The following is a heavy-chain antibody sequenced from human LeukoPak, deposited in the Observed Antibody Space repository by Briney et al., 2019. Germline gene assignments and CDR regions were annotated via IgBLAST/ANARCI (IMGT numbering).Heavy chain of an antibody. D-gene: IGHD3-16*02. CDR2: IYYSGNT. CDR1: GASISNNIYS. CDR3: ARELNPYDYVWGSYPRFDAFDI. V-gene: IGHV4-39*07. J-gene: IGHJ3*02. Sequence: PSETLSLTCTVSGASISNNIYSWGWIRQPPGKGLEWIGTIYYSGNTYYNPSLKSRVTISVDTSKNQFSLKLSSVTAADTAVYYCARELNPYDYVWGSYPRFDAFDIWGQGTMVTVSS.